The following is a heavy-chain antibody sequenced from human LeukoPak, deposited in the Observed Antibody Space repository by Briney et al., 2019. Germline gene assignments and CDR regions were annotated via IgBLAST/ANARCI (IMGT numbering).Heavy chain of an antibody. V-gene: IGHV1-2*02. J-gene: IGHJ4*02. D-gene: IGHD6-19*01. CDR3: ARVGSGWSYYFDY. CDR1: GYTFTGYY. CDR2: INPNSGGT. Sequence: GASVKVSCKASGYTFTGYYMHWVRQAPGQGLEWMGWINPNSGGTNYAQKFQGRVTMTRDTSISTAYMELSRLRSDDTAVYYCARVGSGWSYYFDYWGQGTLVTVSS.